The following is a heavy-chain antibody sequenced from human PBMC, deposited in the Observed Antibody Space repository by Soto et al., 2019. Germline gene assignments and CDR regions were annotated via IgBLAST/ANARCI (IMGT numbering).Heavy chain of an antibody. CDR1: GYSFTSYW. CDR2: IYPGDSDT. CDR3: ARLPLGPWYSYGYSWSPYYFDY. J-gene: IGHJ4*02. D-gene: IGHD5-18*01. V-gene: IGHV5-51*01. Sequence: PGESLKISCKGSGYSFTSYWIGWVRQMPGKGLEWMGIIYPGDSDTRYSPSFQGQVTISADKSISTAYLQWSSLKASDTAMYYCARLPLGPWYSYGYSWSPYYFDYWGQGTPGTASS.